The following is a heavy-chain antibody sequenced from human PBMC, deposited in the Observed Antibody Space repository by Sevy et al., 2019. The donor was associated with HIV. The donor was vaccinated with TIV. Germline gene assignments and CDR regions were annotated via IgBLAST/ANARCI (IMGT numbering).Heavy chain of an antibody. CDR2: ISYDGSNK. CDR1: GFTFSSYG. Sequence: GGSLRLSCAASGFTFSSYGMHWVRQAPGKGLEWVAVISYDGSNKYYADSVKGRFTISRDNSKNTLYLKMNSLRAEDTAVYYCAKQGGSDAYFDYWGQGTLVTVSS. V-gene: IGHV3-30*18. D-gene: IGHD2-15*01. J-gene: IGHJ4*02. CDR3: AKQGGSDAYFDY.